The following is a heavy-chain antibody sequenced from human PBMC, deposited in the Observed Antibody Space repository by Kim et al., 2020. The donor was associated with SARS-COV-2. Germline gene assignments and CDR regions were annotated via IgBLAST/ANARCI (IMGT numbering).Heavy chain of an antibody. V-gene: IGHV1-24*01. CDR3: ATGDIVVVTAILY. D-gene: IGHD2-21*02. Sequence: YAQKFQGRVTMTEDTSTDTAYMELSSLRSEDTAVYYCATGDIVVVTAILYWGQGTLVTVSS. J-gene: IGHJ4*02.